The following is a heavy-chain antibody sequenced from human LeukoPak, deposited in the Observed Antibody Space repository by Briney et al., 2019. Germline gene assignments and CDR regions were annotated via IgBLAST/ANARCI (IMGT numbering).Heavy chain of an antibody. CDR1: GFTFSSYA. Sequence: GGSLRLSCATSGFTFSSYAMSWVRQAPGKGLEWVSTISGSGGTTYYADSVKGRITISRDTSKNTLYLQMNSLRAEDTAIYYCAKDQPSAYNWNYDYFDYWGQGTLVTVFS. CDR3: AKDQPSAYNWNYDYFDY. J-gene: IGHJ4*02. CDR2: ISGSGGTT. V-gene: IGHV3-23*01. D-gene: IGHD1-7*01.